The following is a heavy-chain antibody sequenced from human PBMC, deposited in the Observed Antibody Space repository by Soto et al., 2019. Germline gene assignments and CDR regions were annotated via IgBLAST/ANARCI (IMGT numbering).Heavy chain of an antibody. CDR2: ISYDGSNK. V-gene: IGHV3-30*18. CDR3: AKERKYSFDAFDI. J-gene: IGHJ3*02. Sequence: QVQLVESGGGVVQPGRSLRLSCAASGFTFSSYGMHWVRQAPGKGLEWVAVISYDGSNKYYADSVKGRFTISRDNSKNTLYLQMNSLRAEDTAVYYCAKERKYSFDAFDIWGQGTMVTVPS. D-gene: IGHD5-18*01. CDR1: GFTFSSYG.